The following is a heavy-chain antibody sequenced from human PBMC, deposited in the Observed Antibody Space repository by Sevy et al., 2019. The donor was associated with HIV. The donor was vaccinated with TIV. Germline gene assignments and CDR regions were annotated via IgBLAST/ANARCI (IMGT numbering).Heavy chain of an antibody. J-gene: IGHJ4*02. CDR2: SNSDGSNT. CDR1: GFTFSSYW. Sequence: GGSLRLSCAASGFTFSSYWMHWVRQGPGKGLVRVSRSNSDGSNTDYADSVKGRFTISRDNAKNTLYLQMNSLRAEDTAVYYCAREKSDYYASGDYFDYWGQGTLVTVSS. CDR3: AREKSDYYASGDYFDY. V-gene: IGHV3-74*01. D-gene: IGHD3-10*01.